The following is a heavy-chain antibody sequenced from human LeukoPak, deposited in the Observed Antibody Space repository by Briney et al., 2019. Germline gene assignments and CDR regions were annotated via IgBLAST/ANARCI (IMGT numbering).Heavy chain of an antibody. D-gene: IGHD5-18*01. Sequence: PGGSLRLFCAASGFTFDDYAMHWVRQAPGKGLEWVSGISWNSGSIGYADSVKGRFTISRDSSKNTLYLQMNSLRAEDTAVYHCERATLTWIELPFGGVDYWGQGTLVTVPS. CDR2: ISWNSGSI. V-gene: IGHV3-9*01. CDR1: GFTFDDYA. J-gene: IGHJ4*02. CDR3: ERATLTWIELPFGGVDY.